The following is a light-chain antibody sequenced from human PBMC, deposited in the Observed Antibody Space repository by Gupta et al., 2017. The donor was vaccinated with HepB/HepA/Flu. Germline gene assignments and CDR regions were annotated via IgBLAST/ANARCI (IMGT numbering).Light chain of an antibody. J-gene: IGKJ3*01. CDR1: QSVSISY. CDR3: QQYGSSPFT. CDR2: GAS. V-gene: IGKV3-20*01. Sequence: EIVLTQSPGPLSLSPWERATLSCRASQSVSISYLALYQQKPGQAPRRLIYGASSRATGIPVRFSGSGSGTDFTLTISRLEPEDLAVYYCQQYGSSPFTFGPGTKVDMK.